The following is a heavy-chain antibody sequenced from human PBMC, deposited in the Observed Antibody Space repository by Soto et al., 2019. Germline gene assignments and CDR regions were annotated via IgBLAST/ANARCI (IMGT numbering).Heavy chain of an antibody. CDR1: GGSVSSYY. Sequence: QVQLQESGPRLVKPSETLSLTCTVSGGSVSSYYWSWIRQPPGKGLEWIGYICYSGSTNYNPSLKSRVTISVDTSKNQFSLKLSSVTAADTAVYYCARGVAVVGTGDWFDPWGQGTLVTVSS. J-gene: IGHJ5*02. CDR3: ARGVAVVGTGDWFDP. CDR2: ICYSGST. D-gene: IGHD6-19*01. V-gene: IGHV4-59*02.